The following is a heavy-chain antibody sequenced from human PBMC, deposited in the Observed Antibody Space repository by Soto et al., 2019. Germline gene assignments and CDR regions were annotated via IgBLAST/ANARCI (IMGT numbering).Heavy chain of an antibody. D-gene: IGHD1-1*01. J-gene: IGHJ4*02. CDR3: AFDVQRGVVYVDN. V-gene: IGHV1-69*02. Sequence: QVQLVQSGAEVKKPGSSVKVSCKASGGTFSTYTISWVRQAPGQGLEWLGRIIPLFGLPNHAQKFQDRVTITADKYTDTAYLEMNSLRPEDTAVYYCAFDVQRGVVYVDNWGQGTLVTVSS. CDR1: GGTFSTYT. CDR2: IIPLFGLP.